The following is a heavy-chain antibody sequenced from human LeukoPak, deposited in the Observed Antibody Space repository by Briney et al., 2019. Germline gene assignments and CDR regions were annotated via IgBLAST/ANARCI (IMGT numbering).Heavy chain of an antibody. CDR1: VGSFSGYY. CDR3: ARAGGQWPAAYYYGMDV. D-gene: IGHD6-19*01. CDR2: INHSGST. J-gene: IGHJ6*02. V-gene: IGHV4-34*01. Sequence: SETLSLTCAVYVGSFSGYYWSWIRQPPGKGLEWIGEINHSGSTNYNPSLKSRVTISVDTSKNQFSLKLSSVTAADTAVYYCARAGGQWPAAYYYGMDVWGQGTTVTVSS.